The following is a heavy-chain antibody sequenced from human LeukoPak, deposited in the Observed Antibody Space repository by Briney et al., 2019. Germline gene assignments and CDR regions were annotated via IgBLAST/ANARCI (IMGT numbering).Heavy chain of an antibody. CDR1: GFTFSSYA. CDR2: ISGSGGST. J-gene: IGHJ5*02. D-gene: IGHD2-15*01. CDR3: AKSGVAAPYIFLDL. Sequence: GGPLRLSCAASGFTFSSYAMSWVRQAPGKGLEWVSAISGSGGSTYFADSVKGRFPISRENSKNTLYLQMNSLRAEDTAVYYCAKSGVAAPYIFLDLWGQGTVVTVS. V-gene: IGHV3-23*01.